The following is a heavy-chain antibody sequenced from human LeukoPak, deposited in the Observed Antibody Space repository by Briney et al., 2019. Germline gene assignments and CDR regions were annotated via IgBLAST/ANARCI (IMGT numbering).Heavy chain of an antibody. CDR3: ARAGRYYYYMDV. J-gene: IGHJ6*03. CDR1: GYSISSGYY. CDR2: IYHSGST. Sequence: SGTLSLTCTVSGYSISSGYYWGWIRQPPGKGLEWIGSIYHSGSTYYNPSLKSRVTISVDTSKNEFSLKLSSVTAADTAVYYCARAGRYYYYMDVWGKGTTVTVSS. V-gene: IGHV4-38-2*02.